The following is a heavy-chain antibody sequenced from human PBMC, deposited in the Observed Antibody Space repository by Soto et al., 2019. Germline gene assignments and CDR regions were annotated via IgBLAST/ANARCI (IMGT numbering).Heavy chain of an antibody. J-gene: IGHJ5*02. CDR2: IYHSGST. D-gene: IGHD3-3*01. CDR1: GGSISSGGYS. Sequence: SETLSLTCAVSGGSISSGGYSWRWIRQPPGKCLEWIGYIYHSGSTYYNPSLKSRVTISVDRSKNQFSLKLSSVTAADTAVYYCARARYDFWSGYYATNWFDPWGQGTLVTVYS. CDR3: ARARYDFWSGYYATNWFDP. V-gene: IGHV4-30-2*01.